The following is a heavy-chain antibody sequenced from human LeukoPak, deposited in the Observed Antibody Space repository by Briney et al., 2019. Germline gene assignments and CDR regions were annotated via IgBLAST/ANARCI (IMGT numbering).Heavy chain of an antibody. V-gene: IGHV4-4*02. CDR1: GDSISSDTW. Sequence: SETLSLTCAVSGDSISSDTWWSWVRQPPGKGLEWIGDIYHSGSTHYNSSLKRRVTNSIDKSSNQFSLKLTSLTAADTAVYYCARDKDEFDYWGPGTLVTVSS. D-gene: IGHD2-15*01. J-gene: IGHJ4*02. CDR2: IYHSGST. CDR3: ARDKDEFDY.